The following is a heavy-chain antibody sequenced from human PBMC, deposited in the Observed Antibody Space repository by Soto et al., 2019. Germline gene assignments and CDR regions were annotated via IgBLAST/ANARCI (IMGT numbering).Heavy chain of an antibody. CDR2: ISDDGSNK. J-gene: IGHJ4*02. D-gene: IGHD3-22*01. Sequence: QVQLVESGGGVVQPGRSLRLSCAASGFTFSSYGMHWVRQAPGKGLEWVAVISDDGSNKYYADSVKGRFTISRDNSKNTVYLQMNSLKAEDTAVHYWAKEWVYDSSGWSFDYWGQGTLVTVSS. V-gene: IGHV3-30*18. CDR1: GFTFSSYG. CDR3: AKEWVYDSSGWSFDY.